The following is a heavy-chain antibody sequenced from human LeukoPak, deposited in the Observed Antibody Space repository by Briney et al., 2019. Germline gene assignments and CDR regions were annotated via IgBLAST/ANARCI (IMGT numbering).Heavy chain of an antibody. CDR1: GYTFTSYA. D-gene: IGHD1-14*01. V-gene: IGHV1-3*01. CDR3: ARASVVYRDFRFDY. Sequence: ASVKVSCKASGYTFTSYAMHWVRQAPGQRLEWMGWINAGNGNTKYSQKFQGRVTITRDTSVSTAYMEQSSLRSEDTAVYYCARASVVYRDFRFDYWRQGTLVTVSS. CDR2: INAGNGNT. J-gene: IGHJ4*02.